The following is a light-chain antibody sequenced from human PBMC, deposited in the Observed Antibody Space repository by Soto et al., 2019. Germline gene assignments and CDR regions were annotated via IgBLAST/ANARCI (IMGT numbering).Light chain of an antibody. CDR3: QQYNDNWT. CDR1: QSTSSW. J-gene: IGKJ1*01. Sequence: DIQMTQSPSTLSASVGDRVTITCRASQSTSSWLAWYQQKPGQAPKLLIYKASTLQSGVPSRFSGSGSGTEFTLAISSLQPDDYATYYCQQYNDNWTFGQGTKV. V-gene: IGKV1-5*03. CDR2: KAS.